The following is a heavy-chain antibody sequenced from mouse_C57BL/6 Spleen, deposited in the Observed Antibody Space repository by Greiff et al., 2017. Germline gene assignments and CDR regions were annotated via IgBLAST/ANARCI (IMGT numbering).Heavy chain of an antibody. V-gene: IGHV1-69*01. CDR1: GYTFTSYW. CDR3: ARLGGTDWYFDV. J-gene: IGHJ1*03. CDR2: IDPSDSYT. Sequence: QVQLQQPGAELVMPGASVKLSCKASGYTFTSYWMHWVKQRPGQGLEWIGEIDPSDSYTNYNQKFKGKSTLTLDKSSSTAYMQLSSLTSEDSAVYDCARLGGTDWYFDVWGTGTTVTVSS. D-gene: IGHD4-1*01.